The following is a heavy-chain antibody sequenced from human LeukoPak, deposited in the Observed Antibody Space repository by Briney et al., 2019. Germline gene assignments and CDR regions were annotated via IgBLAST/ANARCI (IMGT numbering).Heavy chain of an antibody. CDR3: AKDLMGYGGYNVYYYYGMDV. D-gene: IGHD4-17*01. CDR1: GFTFSSYS. J-gene: IGHJ6*02. Sequence: GGSLRLSCAASGFTFSSYSMNWVRQAPGKGLEWVAVISYDGSNKYYADSVKGRFTISRDNSKNTLYLQMNSLRAEDTAVYYCAKDLMGYGGYNVYYYYGMDVWGQGTTVTVSS. V-gene: IGHV3-30*18. CDR2: ISYDGSNK.